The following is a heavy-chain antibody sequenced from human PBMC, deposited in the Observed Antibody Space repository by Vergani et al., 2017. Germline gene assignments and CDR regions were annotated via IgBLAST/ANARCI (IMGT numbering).Heavy chain of an antibody. Sequence: EVMLVQSGAEVKKPGESLKISCKYSESSFISNEIAWVRQMSGKGLQWMGNINPIESKIAYSPSFQGQASMSLYKSITTSYLQWRSLKASDTAMYYCSRPQRGIVGATAVDYWGQGTLVTGSS. CDR2: INPIESKI. V-gene: IGHV5-51*03. CDR3: SRPQRGIVGATAVDY. D-gene: IGHD1-26*01. J-gene: IGHJ4*02. CDR1: ESSFISNE.